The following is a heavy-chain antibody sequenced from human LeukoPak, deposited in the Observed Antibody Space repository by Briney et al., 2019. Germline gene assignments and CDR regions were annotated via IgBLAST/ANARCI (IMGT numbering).Heavy chain of an antibody. CDR1: GFTFSSYA. V-gene: IGHV3-23*01. CDR3: ARGWEGYFDY. Sequence: GGSLRLSCAASGFTFSSYAMSWVRQAPGKGLEWVSTISVSGGSTYYADSVKGRFTLSRDNSKNTLYLQMNSLRAEDTAVYYCARGWEGYFDYWGQGTLVTVSS. D-gene: IGHD6-19*01. CDR2: ISVSGGST. J-gene: IGHJ4*02.